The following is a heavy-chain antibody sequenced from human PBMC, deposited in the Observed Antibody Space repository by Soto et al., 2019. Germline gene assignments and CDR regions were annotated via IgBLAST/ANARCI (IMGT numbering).Heavy chain of an antibody. D-gene: IGHD3-10*01. CDR2: ISGSGGST. J-gene: IGHJ4*02. CDR3: AKIPLYYYGSALDY. V-gene: IGHV3-23*01. CDR1: GFTFSSYA. Sequence: PGGSLRLSCAASGFTFSSYAMSWVRQAPGKGLEWVSAISGSGGSTYYADSVKGRFTISRDNSKNTLYLQMNSLRAEDTAVYYCAKIPLYYYGSALDYWGQGTLVTVSS.